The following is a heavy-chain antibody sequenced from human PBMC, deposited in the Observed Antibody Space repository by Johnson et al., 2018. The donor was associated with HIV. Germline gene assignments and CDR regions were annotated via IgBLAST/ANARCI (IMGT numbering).Heavy chain of an antibody. Sequence: QVQLVESGGGLVKPGGSLRLSCAASGFTFSDDDMSWIRQAPGKGLEWVSFISSSGSTIYYADSGKGLFTISRDNANTSLYLQMNSLRAEDTAGYYFARWGRKDRRDAFDIWGQGTMVTVSS. CDR3: ARWGRKDRRDAFDI. D-gene: IGHD2-15*01. CDR1: GFTFSDDD. V-gene: IGHV3-11*04. J-gene: IGHJ3*02. CDR2: ISSSGSTI.